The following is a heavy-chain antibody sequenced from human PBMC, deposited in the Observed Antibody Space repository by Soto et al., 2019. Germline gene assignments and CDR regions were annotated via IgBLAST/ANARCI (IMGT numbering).Heavy chain of an antibody. CDR3: ARDMGRWLVYFDY. V-gene: IGHV1-46*01. J-gene: IGHJ4*02. D-gene: IGHD6-19*01. CDR2: INPNGGST. CDR1: GYIFINYY. Sequence: ASVKVSCKASGYIFINYYIHWVRQAPGQGLEWIGIINPNGGSTNYAQKFRGRVTMARDTSTSTVYMDLSSLRSDDTAVYYCARDMGRWLVYFDYWGQGTLVTVSS.